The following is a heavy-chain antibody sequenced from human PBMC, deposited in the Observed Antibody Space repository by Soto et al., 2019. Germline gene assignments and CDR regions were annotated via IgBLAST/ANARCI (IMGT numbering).Heavy chain of an antibody. CDR1: GYSISSVYY. D-gene: IGHD3-10*01. J-gene: IGHJ4*02. CDR3: ARVKGSITMVRGGPTAFDX. Sequence: SETLSLTCAVSGYSISSVYYWGWIRQPPGNGLEWIGSIYHSGSTYYNASLKSRVTISVDTSNNQFSLKLSSVTAADTAVYYCARVKGSITMVRGGPTAFDXWGQGTLVTVSX. V-gene: IGHV4-38-2*01. CDR2: IYHSGST.